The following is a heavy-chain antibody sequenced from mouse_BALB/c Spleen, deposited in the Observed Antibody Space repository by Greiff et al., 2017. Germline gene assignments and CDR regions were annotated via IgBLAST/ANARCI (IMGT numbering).Heavy chain of an antibody. Sequence: EVQLVESGGDLVKPGGSLKLSCAASGFTFSSYGMSWVRQTPDKRLEWVATISSGGSYTYYPDSVKGRFTISRDNAKNTLYLQMSSLKSEDTAMYYCARTDRYDGLYAMDYWGQGTSVTVSS. D-gene: IGHD2-14*01. J-gene: IGHJ4*01. CDR1: GFTFSSYG. CDR3: ARTDRYDGLYAMDY. V-gene: IGHV5-6*01. CDR2: ISSGGSYT.